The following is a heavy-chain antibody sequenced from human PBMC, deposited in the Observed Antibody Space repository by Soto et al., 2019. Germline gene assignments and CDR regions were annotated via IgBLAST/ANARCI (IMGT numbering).Heavy chain of an antibody. J-gene: IGHJ4*02. CDR2: INHSGST. CDR3: GRGRRFTLFGGVPAFFDY. CDR1: GGSFSGYY. V-gene: IGHV4-34*01. D-gene: IGHD3-10*02. Sequence: SETLSLTCAVYGGSFSGYYWSWIRQPPGKGLEWIGEINHSGSTNYNPSLKGRVPISVDTSKNQFSLRLSSVTAADRAVYYCGRGRRFTLFGGVPAFFDYWGRGTLDTVSS.